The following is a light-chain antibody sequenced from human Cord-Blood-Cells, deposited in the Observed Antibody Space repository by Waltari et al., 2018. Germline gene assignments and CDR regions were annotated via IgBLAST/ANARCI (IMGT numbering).Light chain of an antibody. CDR2: GAS. CDR1: QSVSSSY. CDR3: QQYGSSPWT. V-gene: IGKV3-20*01. J-gene: IGKJ1*01. Sequence: DTALTQSPGTLPLPQGERATLSCRASQSVSSSYLAWYQQKPGQAPRVLIYGASSRATGIPDRFSGSGSGTDFTLTISRLDPEDFAVYYCQQYGSSPWTFGQGTKVEIK.